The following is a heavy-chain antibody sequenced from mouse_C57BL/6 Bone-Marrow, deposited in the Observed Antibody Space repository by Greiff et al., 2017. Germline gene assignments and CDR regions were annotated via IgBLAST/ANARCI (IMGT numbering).Heavy chain of an antibody. D-gene: IGHD1-1*01. Sequence: EVMLVESGGDLVKPGGSLKLSCAASGFTFSSYGMSWVRQTPDKRLEWVATISSGGSYTYYPDSVKGRFTISRDNAKNTLYLQMSSLMSEDTAMYYCARVSYGSSYPYWYFDVWGTGTTVTVSS. CDR1: GFTFSSYG. CDR2: ISSGGSYT. V-gene: IGHV5-6*01. CDR3: ARVSYGSSYPYWYFDV. J-gene: IGHJ1*03.